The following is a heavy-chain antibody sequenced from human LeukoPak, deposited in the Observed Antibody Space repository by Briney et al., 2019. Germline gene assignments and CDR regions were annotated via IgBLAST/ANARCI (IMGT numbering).Heavy chain of an antibody. D-gene: IGHD2-2*03. J-gene: IGHJ6*02. CDR3: ARMDFGYNGLDV. V-gene: IGHV1-2*02. CDR2: INPNSGGT. CDR1: GYTFTGYY. Sequence: ASVKVSCKASGYTFTGYYMHWVRQAPGQGLEWMGWINPNSGGTNYAQKFQGRVTMTRDTSISTAYMELSRLRSDDTAVYYCARMDFGYNGLDVWGQGTTVTVSS.